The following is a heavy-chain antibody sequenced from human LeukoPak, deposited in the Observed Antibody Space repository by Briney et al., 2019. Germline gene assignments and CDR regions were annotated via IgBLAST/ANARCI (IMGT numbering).Heavy chain of an antibody. J-gene: IGHJ4*02. CDR2: IIPIFGIA. V-gene: IGHV1-69*10. Sequence: SVKVSCKASGGTFSSYAISWVRQAPGQGLEWMGGIIPIFGIANYAQKFQGRVTITADKSTSTAYMELSSLRSEDTAVCYCARNVEDYYDSSGYYYPFDYWGQGTLVTVSS. CDR3: ARNVEDYYDSSGYYYPFDY. D-gene: IGHD3-22*01. CDR1: GGTFSSYA.